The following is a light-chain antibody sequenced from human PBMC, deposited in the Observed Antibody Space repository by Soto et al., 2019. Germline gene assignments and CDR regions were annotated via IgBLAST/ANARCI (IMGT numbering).Light chain of an antibody. CDR2: DVS. CDR1: SSDVGGYNY. J-gene: IGLJ1*01. Sequence: SALTQPASVSGSRGQSITISCTGTSSDVGGYNYVSWYQQHPGKAPKLMIYDVSNRPSGVSNRFSGSKSGNTASLTISGLQAEDEADYYCSSYTSSSTDVFGTGTKVTVL. V-gene: IGLV2-14*01. CDR3: SSYTSSSTDV.